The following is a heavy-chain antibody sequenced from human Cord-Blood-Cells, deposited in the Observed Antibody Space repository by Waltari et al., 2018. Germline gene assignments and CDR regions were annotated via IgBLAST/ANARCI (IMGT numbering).Heavy chain of an antibody. CDR2: IYYSRST. Sequence: LQLQESGSGLVPPSQTLSLPRTVSGGSNSRSSYYCRRVRQPPGKGQDWIGRIYYSRSTYYNPSLKSRVTIAVDTSKNQFSLQLSSVTAADTAVYFCARQENYYGSGSYYFDYWGQGTLVTVSS. CDR1: GGSNSRSSYY. J-gene: IGHJ4*02. D-gene: IGHD3-10*01. V-gene: IGHV4-39*01. CDR3: ARQENYYGSGSYYFDY.